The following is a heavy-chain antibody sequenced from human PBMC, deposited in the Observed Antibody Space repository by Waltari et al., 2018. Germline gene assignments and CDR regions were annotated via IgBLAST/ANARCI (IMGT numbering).Heavy chain of an antibody. D-gene: IGHD5-12*01. Sequence: QVQLVQSGAEVKKPGASVKVSCKASGYTFTSYDINWVRQATGQGLEWMGWMNPKSGNTGYAQEFQGRVTMTRNTSISTAYLELSNLRSEDTAVYYCARGMGTRAAARYYYGMDVWGQGTTVTVSS. CDR1: GYTFTSYD. CDR3: ARGMGTRAAARYYYGMDV. J-gene: IGHJ6*02. V-gene: IGHV1-8*01. CDR2: MNPKSGNT.